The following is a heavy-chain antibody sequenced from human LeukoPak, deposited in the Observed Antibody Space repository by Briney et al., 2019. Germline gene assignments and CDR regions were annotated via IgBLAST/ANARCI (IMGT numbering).Heavy chain of an antibody. V-gene: IGHV4-34*01. CDR2: INHSGST. Sequence: SETLSLTCAVYGGSFSGYYWSWIRQPPGKGLEWIGEINHSGSTNYNPSLKSRVTISVDTSKNQFSLKLSSVTAADTAVYYCARGSPLGPYYFDYWGQGTLVTVSS. CDR1: GGSFSGYY. J-gene: IGHJ4*02. CDR3: ARGSPLGPYYFDY. D-gene: IGHD7-27*01.